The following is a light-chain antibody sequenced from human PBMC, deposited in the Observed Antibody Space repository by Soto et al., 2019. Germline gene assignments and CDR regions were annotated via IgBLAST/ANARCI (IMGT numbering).Light chain of an antibody. CDR1: SSDVGVYTH. CDR2: EDS. V-gene: IGLV2-14*01. CDR3: SSYTSSRTYV. Sequence: QSALTQPASVSGSPGQSITISCTGTSSDVGVYTHVSWYQQHPGKAPKLIIYEDSNRPSGVSNRFSGSKSGNTASLTISGLQAEDEADYYCSSYTSSRTYVFGTGTKVTVL. J-gene: IGLJ1*01.